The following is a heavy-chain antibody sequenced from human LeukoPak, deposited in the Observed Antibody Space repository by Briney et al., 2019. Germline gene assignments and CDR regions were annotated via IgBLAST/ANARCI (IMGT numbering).Heavy chain of an antibody. J-gene: IGHJ4*02. CDR1: GYNFTNYC. Sequence: GESLKISCKVSGYNFTNYCIAWVRQMPGKGLEWMGHIYPGDSETRYSPSFQGQVTISVAKSITTAYLHWSGLKASDTAMYYCASATGIELRPPYWGQGTLVTVSS. D-gene: IGHD6-13*01. CDR2: IYPGDSET. V-gene: IGHV5-51*01. CDR3: ASATGIELRPPY.